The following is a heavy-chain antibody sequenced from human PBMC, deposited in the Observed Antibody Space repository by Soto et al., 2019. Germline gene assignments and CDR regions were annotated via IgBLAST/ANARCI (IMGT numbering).Heavy chain of an antibody. D-gene: IGHD3-22*01. CDR3: ALDHYYDSSGYYRFDY. Sequence: QVQLVQSGAEVKKPGASVKVSCKASGYTFTGYYMHWVRQAPGQGLEWMGWINPNSGGTNYAQKFQGWVTMTRDTSISTAYMELSRLRSDDTAVYYYALDHYYDSSGYYRFDYWGQGTLVTVSS. CDR1: GYTFTGYY. V-gene: IGHV1-2*04. CDR2: INPNSGGT. J-gene: IGHJ4*02.